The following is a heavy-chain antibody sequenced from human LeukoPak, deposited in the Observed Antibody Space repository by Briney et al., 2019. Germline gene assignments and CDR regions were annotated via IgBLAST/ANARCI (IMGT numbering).Heavy chain of an antibody. CDR3: AKDYGYDSSTTGGY. Sequence: GGSLRLSCAASRFPFSAYPMGWVRRAPGRGLEWVSGISAGGDLTFHADPVKGRFTISRDNSKNTLYLQMNSLRAEDTAVYYCAKDYGYDSSTTGGYWGQGTLVTVSS. CDR2: ISAGGDLT. J-gene: IGHJ4*02. CDR1: RFPFSAYP. D-gene: IGHD3-22*01. V-gene: IGHV3-23*01.